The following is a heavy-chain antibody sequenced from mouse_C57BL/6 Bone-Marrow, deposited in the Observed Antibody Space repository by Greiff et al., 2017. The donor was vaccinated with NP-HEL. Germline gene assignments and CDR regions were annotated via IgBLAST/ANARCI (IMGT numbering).Heavy chain of an antibody. CDR1: GFNITDDY. Sequence: DVKLVESGAELVRPGASVKLSCTASGFNITDDYMHWVKQRPEQGLEWIGWIDPENGDTEYASKFQGKATITADTSSNTAYLQLSSLTSEETAVYYCSTVTTVYYYAMDYWGQGTAVTVSS. D-gene: IGHD2-1*01. CDR2: IDPENGDT. J-gene: IGHJ4*01. V-gene: IGHV14-4*01. CDR3: STVTTVYYYAMDY.